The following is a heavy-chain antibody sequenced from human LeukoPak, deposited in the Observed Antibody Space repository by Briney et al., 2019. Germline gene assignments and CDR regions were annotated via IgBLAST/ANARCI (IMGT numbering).Heavy chain of an antibody. D-gene: IGHD3-16*01. J-gene: IGHJ4*02. Sequence: SVKVSCKASGGTFSSYAISWVRQAPRQGLEWMGRIIPIFGTANYAQKFQGRVTITTDESTSTAYMELSSLRSEDTAVYYCARGEGTLPWPHFDYWAREPWSPSPQ. CDR2: IIPIFGTA. V-gene: IGHV1-69*05. CDR3: ARGEGTLPWPHFDY. CDR1: GGTFSSYA.